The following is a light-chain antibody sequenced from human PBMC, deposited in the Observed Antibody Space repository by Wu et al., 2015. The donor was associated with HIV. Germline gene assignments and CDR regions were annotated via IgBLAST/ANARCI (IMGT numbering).Light chain of an antibody. J-gene: IGKJ5*01. Sequence: PGERATLSCRASQSVSSGYLAWYQQIPGHTPRLLVYGVSIRPTGIPDRFSGSGSGTDFSLTISRLEPEDFAVYYCQQRTTSIAFGQGTRLDLK. CDR2: GVS. CDR3: QQRTTSIA. V-gene: IGKV3D-20*02. CDR1: QSVSSGY.